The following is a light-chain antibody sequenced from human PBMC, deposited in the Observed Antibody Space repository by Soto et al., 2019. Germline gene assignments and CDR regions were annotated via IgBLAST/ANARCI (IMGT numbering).Light chain of an antibody. CDR2: LEGSGSY. CDR3: ETWDSNPRV. CDR1: SGHSSYI. J-gene: IGLJ2*01. V-gene: IGLV4-60*02. Sequence: QPVLTQSSSASASLGSSVKLTCTLSSGHSSYIIEWHQQKPGKAPRYLMKLEGSGSYNKGSGVPDRFSGSSSGADRYLTISNLQFEDEADYYCETWDSNPRVFGGGTKLTVL.